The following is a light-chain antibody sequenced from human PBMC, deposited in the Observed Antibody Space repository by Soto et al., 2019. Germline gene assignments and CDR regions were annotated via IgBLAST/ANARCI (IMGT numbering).Light chain of an antibody. Sequence: EIVLTQSPGTLSLSPGERATLSCRASQSVSSAYLAWDQQKPGQAPRLLIYAVSSRATGIPDRFSGSGSGTDFTLTVSSLEPEDFAVYYCKQYGSSPETFGQGTKVEIK. CDR3: KQYGSSPET. V-gene: IGKV3-20*01. CDR2: AVS. CDR1: QSVSSAY. J-gene: IGKJ1*01.